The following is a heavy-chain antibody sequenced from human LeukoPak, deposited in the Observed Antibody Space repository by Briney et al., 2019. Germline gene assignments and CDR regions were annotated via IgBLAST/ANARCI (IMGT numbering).Heavy chain of an antibody. J-gene: IGHJ6*02. Sequence: GGSLRLSCTASGFTFGDYAMSWVRQAPRKGLEWVGFIRSKAYGGTTEYAASVKGRFTISRDDSKSIAYLQMNSLKTEDTAVYYCTRGRGSGSPRLYYYGMDVWGQGTTVTVSS. V-gene: IGHV3-49*04. CDR2: IRSKAYGGTT. D-gene: IGHD3-10*01. CDR3: TRGRGSGSPRLYYYGMDV. CDR1: GFTFGDYA.